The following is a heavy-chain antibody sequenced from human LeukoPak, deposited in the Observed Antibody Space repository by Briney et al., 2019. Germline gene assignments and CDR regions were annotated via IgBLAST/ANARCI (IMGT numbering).Heavy chain of an antibody. CDR1: GGSISSNY. V-gene: IGHV4-59*01. D-gene: IGHD6-13*01. Sequence: PSETLSLTCTVSGGSISSNYWSWIRQPPGKGLKWIAYINYSGSTNYKSSLKSRVTISVDTSKNQFSLKLSSVTAADTAFYYCARRIAAADSFDIWGQGRMVTVSS. CDR3: ARRIAAADSFDI. J-gene: IGHJ3*02. CDR2: INYSGST.